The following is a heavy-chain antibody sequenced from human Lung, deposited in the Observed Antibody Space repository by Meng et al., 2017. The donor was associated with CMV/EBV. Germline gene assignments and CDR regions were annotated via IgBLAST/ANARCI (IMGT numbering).Heavy chain of an antibody. V-gene: IGHV3-11*04. CDR2: ISSSGSTI. D-gene: IGHD6-13*01. Sequence: GESLKISCAASGFTFSDYYMSWIRQAPGKGLEWVSYISSSGSTIYYADSVKGRFTISRDNAKNSLYLQMNSLRAEDTAVYYCAREKQLVPHYYYGMDVWGQGTXVTVSS. CDR1: GFTFSDYY. CDR3: AREKQLVPHYYYGMDV. J-gene: IGHJ6*02.